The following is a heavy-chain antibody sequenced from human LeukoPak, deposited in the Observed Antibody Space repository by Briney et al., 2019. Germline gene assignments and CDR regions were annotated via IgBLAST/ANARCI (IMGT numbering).Heavy chain of an antibody. D-gene: IGHD5-18*01. J-gene: IGHJ4*02. CDR1: GGSISSGGYY. CDR2: IYYSGST. Sequence: SETLSLTCTVSGGSISSGGYYWSWIRQHPGKGLEWIGYIYYSGSTYYNPSLKSRVTISVDTSKNQFSLKLSSVPAADTAVYYCASSGYSYGYTRFDYWGQGTLVTVSS. V-gene: IGHV4-31*03. CDR3: ASSGYSYGYTRFDY.